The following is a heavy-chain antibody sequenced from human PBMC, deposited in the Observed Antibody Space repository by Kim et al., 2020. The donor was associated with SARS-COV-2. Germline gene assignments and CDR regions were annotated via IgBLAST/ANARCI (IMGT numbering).Heavy chain of an antibody. CDR2: KK. Sequence: KKSSAASVKGRFTISRDNSKNTLYLQMNSLRAEDTAVYYCARAPGGGGAYWGQGTLVTVSS. D-gene: IGHD1-26*01. CDR3: ARAPGGGGAY. V-gene: IGHV3-30*01. J-gene: IGHJ4*02.